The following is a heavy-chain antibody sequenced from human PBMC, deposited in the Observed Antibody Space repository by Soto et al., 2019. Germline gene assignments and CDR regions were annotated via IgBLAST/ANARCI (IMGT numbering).Heavy chain of an antibody. V-gene: IGHV3-49*04. CDR2: IRRIAYGGTT. Sequence: GGSLRLSCSASGFNFAAYTMSWVRLTPGKGLEWVGFIRRIAYGGTTDYAASVKGRFTISRDDSRKIVYLQMSRLKIEDTAVYYCSRSLAIDFDSWGQGTLVTVYS. CDR3: SRSLAIDFDS. J-gene: IGHJ4*02. CDR1: GFNFAAYT.